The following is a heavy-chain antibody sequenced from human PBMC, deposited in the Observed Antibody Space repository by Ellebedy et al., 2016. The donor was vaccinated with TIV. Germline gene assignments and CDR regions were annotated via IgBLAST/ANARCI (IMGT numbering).Heavy chain of an antibody. Sequence: AASVKVSCKASGYTFTDYYIHWVRQAPGHGLEWMGWINPNRGLTYFAPRFQGRVTLTRDTSTNTAYMELSSLRSDDTAVYYCAREPLPSNTQEWTQGFDSWGQGTLVTVSS. CDR2: INPNRGLT. CDR1: GYTFTDYY. D-gene: IGHD3-3*01. J-gene: IGHJ4*02. V-gene: IGHV1-2*02. CDR3: AREPLPSNTQEWTQGFDS.